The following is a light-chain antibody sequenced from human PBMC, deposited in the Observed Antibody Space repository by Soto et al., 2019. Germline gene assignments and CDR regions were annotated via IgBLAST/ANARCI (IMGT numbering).Light chain of an antibody. Sequence: IQLTQSPSSLSASVGYRFTITCRASQGITSYLAWYQQRPGKAPRLLIYSASTLQSGVPSRFSGSGYGTDFSLTISNLQPEDFATYYCQQSYDTLLSFGGGTTVDIK. CDR1: QGITSY. CDR3: QQSYDTLLS. V-gene: IGKV1-9*01. CDR2: SAS. J-gene: IGKJ4*01.